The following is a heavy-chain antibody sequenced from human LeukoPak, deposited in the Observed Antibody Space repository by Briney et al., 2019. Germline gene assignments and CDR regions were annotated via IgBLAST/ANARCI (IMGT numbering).Heavy chain of an antibody. J-gene: IGHJ4*02. D-gene: IGHD2-21*01. CDR2: ISGSGGGT. CDR3: AKRGVVIRAILVGFHKEAYYFDS. Sequence: PGGSLRLSCAASGFTFSSYAMIWVRQAPGKGLEWVAGISGSGGGTHYADSVKGRFTISRDNPKNKLYPQMNNLRAGDTAVYFCAKRGVVIRAILVGFHKEAYYFDSWGQGALVTVSS. CDR1: GFTFSSYA. V-gene: IGHV3-23*01.